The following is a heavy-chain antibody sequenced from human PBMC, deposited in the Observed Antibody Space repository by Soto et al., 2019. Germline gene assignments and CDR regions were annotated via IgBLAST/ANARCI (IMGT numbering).Heavy chain of an antibody. D-gene: IGHD1-26*01. Sequence: PSEALSDRCPFAGDSVSSGGFSWSWIRQPPGKGLEWIGSISYSGSTTYYPSLRSRVTISVDTSKNQFSLRLNSVTAADTAIYFCARVTFLIVGSVFSTPFDCWGKGTLGTVSS. CDR3: ARVTFLIVGSVFSTPFDC. CDR1: GDSVSSGGFS. V-gene: IGHV4-61*08. CDR2: ISYSGST. J-gene: IGHJ4*02.